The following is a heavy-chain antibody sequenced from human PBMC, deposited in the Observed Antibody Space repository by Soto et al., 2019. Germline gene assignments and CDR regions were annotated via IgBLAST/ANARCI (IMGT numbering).Heavy chain of an antibody. Sequence: QVQLVESWGGVVQPGRSLRLSCAASGFTFRTYGMHWFRQAPGKWLERVAAISYEGIEKYYADSVKGRFTISRDSAKNTVYLEMNSLSIEDAAVYYGAKEPPCGWHWFDNWGQVTLVTVSS. V-gene: IGHV3-30*18. CDR3: AKEPPCGWHWFDN. CDR1: GFTFRTYG. CDR2: ISYEGIEK. D-gene: IGHD6-19*01. J-gene: IGHJ4*02.